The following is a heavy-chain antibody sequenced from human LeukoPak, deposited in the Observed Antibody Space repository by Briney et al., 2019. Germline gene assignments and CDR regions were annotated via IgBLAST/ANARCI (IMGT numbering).Heavy chain of an antibody. J-gene: IGHJ6*03. Sequence: GGSLRLSCSASGFSFSTDGMSWVRQAPGKGLEWVSGILGLGGASRTYYADSVKGRFTISRDNSKNTLYLQMNSLRAEDTAVYYCASTGYSSGWYLGNYYYMDVWGKGTTVTISS. CDR1: GFSFSTDG. V-gene: IGHV3-23*01. D-gene: IGHD6-19*01. CDR3: ASTGYSSGWYLGNYYYMDV. CDR2: ILGLGGASRT.